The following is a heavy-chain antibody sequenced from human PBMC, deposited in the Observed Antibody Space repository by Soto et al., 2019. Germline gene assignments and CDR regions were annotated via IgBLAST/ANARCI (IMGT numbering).Heavy chain of an antibody. D-gene: IGHD6-19*01. CDR1: GGSFSGYY. CDR2: INHSGST. CDR3: ARDPTLAVAETYGMGV. V-gene: IGHV4-34*01. Sequence: SSETLSLTCAVYGGSFSGYYWSWIRQPPGKGLEWIGEINHSGSTNYNPSLKSRVTISVDTSKNQFSLKLSSVIAADTAVYYCARDPTLAVAETYGMGVWGQGTTVTVSS. J-gene: IGHJ6*02.